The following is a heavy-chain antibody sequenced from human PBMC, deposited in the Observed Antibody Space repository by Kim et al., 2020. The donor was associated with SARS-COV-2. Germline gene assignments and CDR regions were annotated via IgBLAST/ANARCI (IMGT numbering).Heavy chain of an antibody. CDR2: ISWNSGSI. CDR3: AKDGRKLRYFDWSPGEGYYYYGMDV. D-gene: IGHD3-9*01. V-gene: IGHV3-9*01. Sequence: GGSLRLSCAASGFTFDDYAMHWVRQAPGKGLEWVSGISWNSGSIGYADSVKGRFTISRDNAKNSLYLQMNSLRAEDTALYYCAKDGRKLRYFDWSPGEGYYYYGMDVWGQGTTVTVSS. J-gene: IGHJ6*02. CDR1: GFTFDDYA.